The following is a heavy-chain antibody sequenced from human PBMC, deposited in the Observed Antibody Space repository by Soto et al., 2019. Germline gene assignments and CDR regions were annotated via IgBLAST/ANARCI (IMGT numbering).Heavy chain of an antibody. CDR3: ARVKGIVVVPAATLDYYYYGMDV. Sequence: QVQLVQSGAEVKKPGASVKVSCKASGYTFTSYDINWVRQATGQGLEWMGWMNPNRCNTGYAQKFQGRVTMTRNTSIRTAYMELSSLRSEDTAVYYCARVKGIVVVPAATLDYYYYGMDVWGQGTTVTVSS. D-gene: IGHD2-2*01. CDR1: GYTFTSYD. V-gene: IGHV1-8*01. J-gene: IGHJ6*02. CDR2: MNPNRCNT.